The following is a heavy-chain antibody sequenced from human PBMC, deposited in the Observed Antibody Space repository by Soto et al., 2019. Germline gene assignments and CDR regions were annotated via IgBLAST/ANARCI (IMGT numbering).Heavy chain of an antibody. CDR2: ISYDGSNK. Sequence: GGSLRLSCAASGFTFSSYAMHWVRQAPGKGLEWVAVISYDGSNKYYADSVKGRFTISRDNSKNTLYLQMNSLRAEDTAVYYCARDFTVGAAPGHYYYYGMDVWGQGTTVTVSS. J-gene: IGHJ6*02. CDR3: ARDFTVGAAPGHYYYYGMDV. V-gene: IGHV3-30-3*01. CDR1: GFTFSSYA. D-gene: IGHD2-15*01.